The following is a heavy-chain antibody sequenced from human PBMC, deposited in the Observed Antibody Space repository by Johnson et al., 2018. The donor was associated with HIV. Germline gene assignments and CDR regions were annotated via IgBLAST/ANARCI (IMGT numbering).Heavy chain of an antibody. D-gene: IGHD5-12*01. CDR2: IRYDGSNK. J-gene: IGHJ3*02. CDR3: AKSDSGYDAFDI. Sequence: QVQLVESGGGVVQPGGSLRLSCVASGFTFSSYGMHWVRQAPGKGLEWVAFIRYDGSNKHYVDSVKGRFTISRDNYKNTLYLQMNSLLPEDTAVYYCAKSDSGYDAFDIWGQGTMVTVSS. V-gene: IGHV3-30*02. CDR1: GFTFSSYG.